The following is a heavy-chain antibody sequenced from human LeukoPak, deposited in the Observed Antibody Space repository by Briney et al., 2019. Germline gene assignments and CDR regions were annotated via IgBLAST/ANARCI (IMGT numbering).Heavy chain of an antibody. CDR1: GYTFTGYY. D-gene: IGHD6-19*01. Sequence: ALVKVSCKASGYTFTGYYMHWLRQAPGQGLEWMGWINPNSGGTDYAQKFQGRVTMTRDTSISTAYMELSRLRSDDTAVYYCARQWLVRDWYFDLWGRGTLVTVSS. CDR3: ARQWLVRDWYFDL. J-gene: IGHJ2*01. V-gene: IGHV1-2*02. CDR2: INPNSGGT.